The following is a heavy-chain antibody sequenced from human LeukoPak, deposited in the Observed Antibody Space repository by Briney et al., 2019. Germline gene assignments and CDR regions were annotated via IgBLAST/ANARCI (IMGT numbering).Heavy chain of an antibody. D-gene: IGHD6-6*01. CDR1: VYTFTSYG. CDR2: MIAYNGNT. V-gene: IGHV1-18*01. Sequence: ASVKVSFKAAVYTFTSYGISWVRQALGQGLEWMGWMIAYNGNTNYAQKLQGRVTMTTDRSTSTAYMELRSLRSDDTAVYYCARGIGEARPSYYYYYMDVWGKGTTVTASS. J-gene: IGHJ6*03. CDR3: ARGIGEARPSYYYYYMDV.